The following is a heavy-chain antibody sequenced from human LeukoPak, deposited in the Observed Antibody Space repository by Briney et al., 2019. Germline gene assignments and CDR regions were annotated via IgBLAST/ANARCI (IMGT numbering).Heavy chain of an antibody. Sequence: GGSLRLSCAASGFTFSSYAMSWVRQAPGKGLEWVSAISGSGGSTYYADSVKGRFTISRDNSKNTLYLQMDSLGAEDTAVYYCAKRPGTFDAFDVWGQGTMVTVSS. J-gene: IGHJ3*01. CDR2: ISGSGGST. CDR1: GFTFSSYA. V-gene: IGHV3-23*01. D-gene: IGHD1-14*01. CDR3: AKRPGTFDAFDV.